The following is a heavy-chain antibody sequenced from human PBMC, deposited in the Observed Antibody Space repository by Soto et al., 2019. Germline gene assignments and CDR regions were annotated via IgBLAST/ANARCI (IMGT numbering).Heavy chain of an antibody. D-gene: IGHD5-18*01. CDR3: ARHGYNYGGGYFDY. J-gene: IGHJ4*02. CDR1: GVTVSSNS. CDR2: IYSGGST. Sequence: EVQLVESGGGLVQPGGSLRLSCAASGVTVSSNSMSWVRQAPGKGLEWVSVIYSGGSTYYADSVKGRFTISRDNSKNTLYLQMNRLRAEDTAVYYCARHGYNYGGGYFDYWGQGTLVTVSS. V-gene: IGHV3-66*04.